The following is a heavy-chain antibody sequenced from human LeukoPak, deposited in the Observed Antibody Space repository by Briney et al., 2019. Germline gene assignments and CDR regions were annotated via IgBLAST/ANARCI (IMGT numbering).Heavy chain of an antibody. V-gene: IGHV3-7*01. J-gene: IGHJ4*02. CDR2: IKEDGSES. Sequence: GGSLRLSCAASGFIFSTYWMTWVRQAPGKGLEWVANIKEDGSESHYVDSVKGRFTISRDNAKNSLYLQMNSLRAEDTAMYYCARDDARWEVPFDYWGQGSLVTVSS. D-gene: IGHD1-26*01. CDR3: ARDDARWEVPFDY. CDR1: GFIFSTYW.